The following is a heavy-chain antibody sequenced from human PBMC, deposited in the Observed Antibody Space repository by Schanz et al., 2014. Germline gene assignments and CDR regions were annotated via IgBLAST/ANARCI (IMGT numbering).Heavy chain of an antibody. CDR3: ARDSAVSTYNLFDP. Sequence: QVQLVQSGAEVKKPGASVKVSCKASRYPFTAYYMHWVRQAPGQGLEWMGRINPNSGDTNYAQKFQGRVTMTRDTSTSTAYMELSSLRSDDTAIYYCARDSAVSTYNLFDPWGQGTLVTVSS. CDR2: INPNSGDT. V-gene: IGHV1-2*06. D-gene: IGHD6-19*01. J-gene: IGHJ5*02. CDR1: RYPFTAYY.